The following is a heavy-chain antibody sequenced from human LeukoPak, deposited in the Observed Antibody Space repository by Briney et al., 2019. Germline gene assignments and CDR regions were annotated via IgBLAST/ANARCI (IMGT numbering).Heavy chain of an antibody. J-gene: IGHJ5*02. CDR1: GFTFSSYA. CDR3: ARGEYYDSSGYYFLISNWFDP. Sequence: GGSLRLSCAAPGFTFSSYAMHWVRQAPGKGLEWVAVISYDGSNKYYADSVKGRFTISRDNAKNSLYLQMSSLRAEDTAVYYCARGEYYDSSGYYFLISNWFDPWGQGTLVTVSS. V-gene: IGHV3-30-3*01. CDR2: ISYDGSNK. D-gene: IGHD3-22*01.